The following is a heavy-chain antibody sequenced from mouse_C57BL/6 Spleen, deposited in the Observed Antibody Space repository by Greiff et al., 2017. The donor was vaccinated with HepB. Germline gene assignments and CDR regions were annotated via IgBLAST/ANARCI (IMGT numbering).Heavy chain of an antibody. J-gene: IGHJ3*01. Sequence: VQLQQPGAELVKPGASVKLSCKASGYTFTSYWMQWVKQRPGQGLEWIGEIDPSDSYTNYNQKFKGKATLTVDTSSSTAYMQLSSLTSEDSAVYYCARRDYGSSCFAYWGQGTLVTVSA. V-gene: IGHV1-50*01. CDR2: IDPSDSYT. CDR3: ARRDYGSSCFAY. CDR1: GYTFTSYW. D-gene: IGHD1-1*01.